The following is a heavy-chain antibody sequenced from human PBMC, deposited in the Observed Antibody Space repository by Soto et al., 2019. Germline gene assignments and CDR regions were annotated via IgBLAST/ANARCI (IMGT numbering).Heavy chain of an antibody. Sequence: EVQLVESGGGLVQPGGSLRLSCAASGFTVSSNYMSWVRQAPGKGLEWVSVIYSGGSTYYADSVKGRFTISRHNSKNTLYLQMNSLRAEDTAVYYCARDLSGSTVTGYGMDVWGQGTTVTVSS. D-gene: IGHD4-17*01. V-gene: IGHV3-53*04. CDR1: GFTVSSNY. J-gene: IGHJ6*02. CDR2: IYSGGST. CDR3: ARDLSGSTVTGYGMDV.